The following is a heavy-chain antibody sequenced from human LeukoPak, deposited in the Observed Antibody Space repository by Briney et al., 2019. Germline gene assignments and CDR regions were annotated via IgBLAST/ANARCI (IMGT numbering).Heavy chain of an antibody. J-gene: IGHJ4*02. Sequence: PGRSLRLSCAASGFTVINNYMSWVRQAPGKGLEWVAVIWYDGSNKYYADSVKGRFTISRDNSKNTLYLQMNSLRAEDTAVYYCARSGGRYTYYFDNWGQGTLVTVSS. D-gene: IGHD3-16*01. CDR2: IWYDGSNK. CDR1: GFTVINNY. CDR3: ARSGGRYTYYFDN. V-gene: IGHV3-33*01.